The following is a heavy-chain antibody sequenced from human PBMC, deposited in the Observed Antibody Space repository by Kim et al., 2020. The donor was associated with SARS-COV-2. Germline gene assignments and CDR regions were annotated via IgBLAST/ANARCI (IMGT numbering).Heavy chain of an antibody. D-gene: IGHD6-6*01. CDR2: IYPGDSDT. V-gene: IGHV5-51*01. CDR1: GYSFTSYW. J-gene: IGHJ6*02. CDR3: ARGGPVAYRSSIAARRISAANYYYYGMDV. Sequence: GESLKISCQGSGYSFTSYWIGWVRQMPGKGLEWMGIIYPGDSDTRYSPSFQGQVTISADKSISTAYLQWSSLKASDTAMYYCARGGPVAYRSSIAARRISAANYYYYGMDVWGQGTTVTVSS.